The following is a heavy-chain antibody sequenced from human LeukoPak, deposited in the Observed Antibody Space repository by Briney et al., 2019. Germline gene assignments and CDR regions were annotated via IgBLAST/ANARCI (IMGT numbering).Heavy chain of an antibody. D-gene: IGHD3-22*01. J-gene: IGHJ4*02. CDR1: GYRFTGYY. CDR3: ARVIDSSGYAVDY. CDR2: INPKSGDP. Sequence: ASVKVSCKTSGYRFTGYYMHWVRQAPGQGLEWMGWINPKSGDPIYVQKFQGRVTLTRDTSIDTVYLELSSLKSDDTAVYYCARVIDSSGYAVDYWGQGTLVTVSS. V-gene: IGHV1-2*02.